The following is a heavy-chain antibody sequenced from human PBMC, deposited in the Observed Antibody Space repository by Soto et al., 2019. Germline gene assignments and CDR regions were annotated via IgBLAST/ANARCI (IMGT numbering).Heavy chain of an antibody. D-gene: IGHD3-10*02. V-gene: IGHV1-69*13. J-gene: IGHJ6*02. CDR2: IIPTFGRT. Sequence: SVKVSCKASGDTFSSYAISWVRQAPGKGLEWMGKIIPTFGRTNYAQKFQGRLTISADDSTSTAHMELSSLLSEDTAVYYCASDPLSSFDMDVWGQGTTVPVSS. CDR1: GDTFSSYA. CDR3: ASDPLSSFDMDV.